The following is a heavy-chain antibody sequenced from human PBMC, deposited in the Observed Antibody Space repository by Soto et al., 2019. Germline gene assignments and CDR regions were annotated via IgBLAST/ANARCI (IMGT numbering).Heavy chain of an antibody. CDR1: GYTFTSYY. D-gene: IGHD1-7*01. CDR3: AREKRITGTTSYNWFDP. Sequence: ASVKVSCKASGYTFTSYYMHWVRQAPGQGLEWMGIINPSGGSTSYAQKFQGRVTMTRDTSTSTVYMELSSLRSEDTAVYYCAREKRITGTTSYNWFDPWGQGTLVTVSS. V-gene: IGHV1-46*01. J-gene: IGHJ5*02. CDR2: INPSGGST.